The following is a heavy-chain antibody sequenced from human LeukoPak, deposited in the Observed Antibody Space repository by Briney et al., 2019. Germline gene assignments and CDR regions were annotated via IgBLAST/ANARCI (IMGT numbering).Heavy chain of an antibody. CDR3: ARHDGECESYYYMDV. D-gene: IGHD4-17*01. Sequence: GESLKISCKTSGYSFPNYWIGWVRQMPGKGLEWMGIIDPRDSDTRYSPSFQGQVSISVDKSISTAYLQWSSLKASDTAIYYCARHDGECESYYYMDVWGKGTTVIVSS. CDR1: GYSFPNYW. J-gene: IGHJ6*03. V-gene: IGHV5-51*01. CDR2: IDPRDSDT.